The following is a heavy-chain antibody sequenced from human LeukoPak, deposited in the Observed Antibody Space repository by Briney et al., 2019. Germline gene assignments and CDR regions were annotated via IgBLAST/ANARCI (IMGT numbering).Heavy chain of an antibody. J-gene: IGHJ4*02. CDR3: ARVRDGYAIIDY. D-gene: IGHD5-24*01. Sequence: GGSLTLSCAASGFTVSNYYMSWVRQAPEKGLECVSVINSGGATYYADSVKGRSTISRDNSKNTLYLQMNSLRAEDAAIYYCARVRDGYAIIDYWGQGTLVTVSS. V-gene: IGHV3-53*01. CDR2: INSGGAT. CDR1: GFTVSNYY.